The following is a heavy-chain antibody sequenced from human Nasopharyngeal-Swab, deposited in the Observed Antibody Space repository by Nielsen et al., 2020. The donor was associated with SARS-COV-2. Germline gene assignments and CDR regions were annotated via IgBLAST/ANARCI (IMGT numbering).Heavy chain of an antibody. Sequence: GGSLRLSCAASGFTFSTYSMNWVRQGPGKGLEWVSYISSSSSTIYYADSVKGRFTISRDNAKNSLYLQMNSLRGEDTAVYYCARVGSRGMDVWGQGTTVTVSS. V-gene: IGHV3-48*01. D-gene: IGHD3-10*01. CDR2: ISSSSSTI. CDR1: GFTFSTYS. J-gene: IGHJ6*02. CDR3: ARVGSRGMDV.